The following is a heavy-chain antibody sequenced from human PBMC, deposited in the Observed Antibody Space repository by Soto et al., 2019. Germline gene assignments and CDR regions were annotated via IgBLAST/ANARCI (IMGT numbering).Heavy chain of an antibody. Sequence: EVQLLESGGGLVQPGGSLRLSCAASGFTFSSYAMSWVRQAPGKGLEWVSVISGSGGSTYYADSVKGRFTISRDNSKNTLYLQMNRLRAEDTAVYYCAKGRGYYIGVSDRPQSHFDYGGQGTVLSVSS. J-gene: IGHJ4*02. CDR1: GFTFSSYA. CDR2: ISGSGGST. V-gene: IGHV3-23*01. CDR3: AKGRGYYIGVSDRPQSHFDY. D-gene: IGHD3-16*02.